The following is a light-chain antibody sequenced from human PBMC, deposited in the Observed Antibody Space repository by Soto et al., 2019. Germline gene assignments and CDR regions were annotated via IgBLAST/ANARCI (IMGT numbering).Light chain of an antibody. J-gene: IGLJ3*02. CDR2: GNS. V-gene: IGLV1-40*01. CDR3: QSYDSSLSGSTV. CDR1: SSNIGAGYD. Sequence: QSVLTHPPSVSGAPGQRVTISCTGSSSNIGAGYDVHWYQQLPGTAPKLLSYGNSNRPSGVPDRFSGSKSGTSASLAITGLQAEDEADYYCQSYDSSLSGSTVFGGGTKLTVL.